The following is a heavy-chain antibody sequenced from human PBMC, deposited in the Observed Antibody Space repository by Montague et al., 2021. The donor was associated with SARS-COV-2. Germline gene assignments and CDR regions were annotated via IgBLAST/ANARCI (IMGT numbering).Heavy chain of an antibody. CDR3: ARAGLGGAYYYYYGMDV. Sequence: SLRLSCAASGFTFSSYDMHWVRQATGKGLAWVSAIGTAGDTYYPGSVKGRFTISRENAKNSLYLQMNSLRAGDTAVYYCARAGLGGAYYYYYGMDVWGQGTTVTVSS. D-gene: IGHD4-23*01. J-gene: IGHJ6*02. V-gene: IGHV3-13*01. CDR1: GFTFSSYD. CDR2: IGTAGDT.